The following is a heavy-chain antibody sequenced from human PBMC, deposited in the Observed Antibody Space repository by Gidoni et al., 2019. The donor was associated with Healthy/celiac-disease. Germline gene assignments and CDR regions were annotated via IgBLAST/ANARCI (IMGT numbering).Heavy chain of an antibody. J-gene: IGHJ2*01. CDR1: GFSLSTRGMF. D-gene: IGHD3-3*01. CDR2: IDWDDDK. V-gene: IGHV2-70*01. CDR3: ARFKGDFWSGAHGGKSGYSGESPNWYFDL. Sequence: QVTLRESGPALVKPTKTLTLTCTFSGFSLSTRGMFVSWIRQPPGKALDWLELIDWDDDKYYSTSLKTRLTIAKDTSKNRVVLKMTNMDPVDTATYYCARFKGDFWSGAHGGKSGYSGESPNWYFDLWGRGTLVTVSS.